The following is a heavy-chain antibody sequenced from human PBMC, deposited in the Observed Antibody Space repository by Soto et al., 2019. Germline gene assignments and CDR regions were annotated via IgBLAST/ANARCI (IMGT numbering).Heavy chain of an antibody. V-gene: IGHV3-30*03. CDR2: ISYDGSNK. J-gene: IGHJ4*02. CDR1: GFTFSSYG. Sequence: GGSLRLSCAASGFTFSSYGMHWVRQAPGKGLEWVAVISYDGSNKYYADSVKGRFTISRDNSKNTLYLQMNSLRAEDTAVYYCAMGHYQPLLPLDYWGQGTLVTVSS. CDR3: AMGHYQPLLPLDY. D-gene: IGHD2-2*01.